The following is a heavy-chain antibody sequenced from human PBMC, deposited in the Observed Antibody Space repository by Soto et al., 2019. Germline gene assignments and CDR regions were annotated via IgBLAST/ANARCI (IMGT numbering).Heavy chain of an antibody. D-gene: IGHD3-22*01. CDR3: ARQVAYYSSGLAY. CDR2: IYHSGST. CDR1: DGSSISVGDC. J-gene: IGHJ4*01. Sequence: TSETKSVACAVADGSSISVGDCWSRIRQPPGKGLEWIGYIYHSGSTYYNPSLKSRVTISVDRSKNQFSLKRSSVTAADTAVYYSARQVAYYSSGLAYCGQGTRVTRSS. V-gene: IGHV4-30-2*01.